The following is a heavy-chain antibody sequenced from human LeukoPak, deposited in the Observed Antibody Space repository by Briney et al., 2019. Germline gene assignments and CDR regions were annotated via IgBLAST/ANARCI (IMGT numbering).Heavy chain of an antibody. CDR1: GYTFTGYY. V-gene: IGHV1-2*06. J-gene: IGHJ6*03. CDR3: ARYDGSGSYFDYYYYMDV. Sequence: ASVKVSCKASGYTFTGYYMHRVRQAPGQGLEWMGRINPNSGGTNYVQKFQGRVTMTRDTSISTAYMELSRLRSDDTAVYYCARYDGSGSYFDYYYYMDVWGKGTTVTVSS. D-gene: IGHD3-10*01. CDR2: INPNSGGT.